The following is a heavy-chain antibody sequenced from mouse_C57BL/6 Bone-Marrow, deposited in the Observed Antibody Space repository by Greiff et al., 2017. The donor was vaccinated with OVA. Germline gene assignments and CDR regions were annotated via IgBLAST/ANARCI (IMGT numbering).Heavy chain of an antibody. D-gene: IGHD2-1*01. Sequence: EVKVVESGEGLVKPGGSLKLSCAASGFTFSSYAMSLVRQTPEKRLEWVAYISSGGDYIYYADTVKGRFTISRDNARNTLYLQMSSLKSEDTAMYYCTRLLDAMDYWGQGTSVTVSS. CDR3: TRLLDAMDY. J-gene: IGHJ4*01. V-gene: IGHV5-9-1*02. CDR1: GFTFSSYA. CDR2: ISSGGDYI.